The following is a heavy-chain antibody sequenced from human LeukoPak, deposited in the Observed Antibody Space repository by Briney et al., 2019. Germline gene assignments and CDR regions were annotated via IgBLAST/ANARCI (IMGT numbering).Heavy chain of an antibody. V-gene: IGHV3-7*01. D-gene: IGHD2-8*02. CDR1: GFTFSSYA. CDR2: IKQDGSEQ. CDR3: ARDSTGWQADSFDI. J-gene: IGHJ3*02. Sequence: GGSLRLSCAASGFTFSSYAMSWVRQAPGKGLEWVADIKQDGSEQYYVDSVRGRFTISRDNGKNSLYLQMNSLRVEDTAVYFCARDSTGWQADSFDIWGQGTMVTVSS.